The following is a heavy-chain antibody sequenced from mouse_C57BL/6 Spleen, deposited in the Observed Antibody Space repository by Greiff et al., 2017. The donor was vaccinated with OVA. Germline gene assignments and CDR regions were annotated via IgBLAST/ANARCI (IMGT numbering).Heavy chain of an antibody. J-gene: IGHJ2*01. D-gene: IGHD4-1*01. CDR1: GYAFSSYW. V-gene: IGHV1-80*01. Sequence: QVQLQQSGAELVKPGASVKISCKASGYAFSSYWMNWVKQRPGKGLEWIGQIYPGDGDTNYNGKFKGKATLTADKSSSTAYMQLSSLTSEDAAVYFCARRGTWDKDYFDYWGQGTTLTVSS. CDR3: ARRGTWDKDYFDY. CDR2: IYPGDGDT.